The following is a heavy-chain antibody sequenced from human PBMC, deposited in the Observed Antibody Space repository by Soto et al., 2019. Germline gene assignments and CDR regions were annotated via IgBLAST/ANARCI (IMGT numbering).Heavy chain of an antibody. D-gene: IGHD2-21*01. Sequence: SETLSLTCAVYGASLSDNYCNWLRQPPGKGLEWIGEINHSGNTNYNPCLRSRVTISIDTSKNQLSLNLRSVSAADTAVYYCARGRGEFDAWGPGTPVTVSS. CDR2: INHSGNT. J-gene: IGHJ5*02. CDR1: GASLSDNY. V-gene: IGHV4-34*01. CDR3: ARGRGEFDA.